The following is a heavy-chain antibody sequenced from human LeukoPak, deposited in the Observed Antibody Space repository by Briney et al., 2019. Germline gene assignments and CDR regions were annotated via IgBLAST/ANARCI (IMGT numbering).Heavy chain of an antibody. Sequence: SETLSLTCTVSGGSISSYYWSWIRQPPGKGLEWIGYIYYSGSTNYNPSLKSRVTISVGTSKNQFSLKLSSVTAADTAVYYCARHCGGDCYTDAFDIWGQGTMVTVSS. J-gene: IGHJ3*02. CDR2: IYYSGST. V-gene: IGHV4-59*08. D-gene: IGHD2-21*02. CDR3: ARHCGGDCYTDAFDI. CDR1: GGSISSYY.